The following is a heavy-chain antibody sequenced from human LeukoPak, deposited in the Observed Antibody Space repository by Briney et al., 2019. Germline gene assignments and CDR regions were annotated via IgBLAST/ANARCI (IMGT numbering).Heavy chain of an antibody. CDR3: ARGGYYYDSSGYYHDY. CDR1: GGTFSSYA. Sequence: GASVKVSCKASGGTFSSYAISWVRQAPGQGLEWMGIINPSGGSTRYAEKFQGRVTLTRDTSTNTVYMELSSLRSEDTAVYYCARGGYYYDSSGYYHDYWGQGTLVTVSS. V-gene: IGHV1-46*01. CDR2: INPSGGST. J-gene: IGHJ4*02. D-gene: IGHD3-22*01.